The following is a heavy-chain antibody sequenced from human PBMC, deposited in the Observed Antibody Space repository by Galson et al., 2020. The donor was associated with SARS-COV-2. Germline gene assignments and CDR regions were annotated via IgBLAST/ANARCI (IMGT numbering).Heavy chain of an antibody. CDR1: GGTFSSYA. J-gene: IGHJ3*02. CDR2: IIPILGIA. CDR3: ATCASSGYYFCLDAFDI. V-gene: IGHV1-69*10. D-gene: IGHD3-22*01. Sequence: SVKVSCKASGGTFSSYAISWVRQAPGQGLEWMGGIIPILGIANYAQKFQGRVTITADKSTSTAYMELSSLRSEDTAVYYCATCASSGYYFCLDAFDIWGQGTMVTVSS.